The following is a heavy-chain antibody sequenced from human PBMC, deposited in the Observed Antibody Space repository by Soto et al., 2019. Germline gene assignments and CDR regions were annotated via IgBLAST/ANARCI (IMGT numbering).Heavy chain of an antibody. J-gene: IGHJ4*02. CDR1: GFTFSSYA. CDR2: ISGSGGST. Sequence: EVQLLESGGGLVQPGGSLRLSCAASGFTFSSYAMSWVRQAPGKGLEWVSAISGSGGSTYYADSVKGRFTISRDNSKNTLYLQMNSLRAEDTAVYYCARDRRGYSYGPLFDYWGQGTLVTVSS. V-gene: IGHV3-23*01. D-gene: IGHD5-18*01. CDR3: ARDRRGYSYGPLFDY.